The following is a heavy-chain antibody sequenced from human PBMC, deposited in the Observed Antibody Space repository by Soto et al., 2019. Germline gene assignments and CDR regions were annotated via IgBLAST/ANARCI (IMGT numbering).Heavy chain of an antibody. CDR1: GYTFTGYY. V-gene: IGHV1-2*02. D-gene: IGHD2-15*01. J-gene: IGHJ6*02. CDR2: INPNSGGT. Sequence: ASVKVSCKASGYTFTGYYMHWVRQAPGQGLEWMGWINPNSGGTNYAQKFQGRVTMTRDTSISTAYMELSRLRSDDTAVYYCASPYCSGGSCYSSRYYYYGMDVWGQGTTVTVSS. CDR3: ASPYCSGGSCYSSRYYYYGMDV.